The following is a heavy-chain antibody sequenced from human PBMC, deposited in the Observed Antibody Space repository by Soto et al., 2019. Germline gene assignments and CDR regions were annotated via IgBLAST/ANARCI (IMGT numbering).Heavy chain of an antibody. CDR3: ARDRIVRASYYYYGMDV. Sequence: QVQVVESGGGVVQPGRSLRLSCTASGFTFSDYGMHWVRQAPGKGLEWVALIWYDGSNKFYADSVKDRFTVSRDNSKNALYRQMNRLRADGRVVYYCARDRIVRASYYYYGMDVLGQGTTVTVSS. CDR2: IWYDGSNK. J-gene: IGHJ6*02. D-gene: IGHD1-26*01. V-gene: IGHV3-33*01. CDR1: GFTFSDYG.